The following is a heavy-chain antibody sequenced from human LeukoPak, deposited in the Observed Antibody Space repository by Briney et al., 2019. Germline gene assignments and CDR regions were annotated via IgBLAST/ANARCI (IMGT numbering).Heavy chain of an antibody. Sequence: GGSLRLSCAASGFSISDHFMSWVRQAPGKAPEWVSYITPEKTFHYIDSVKGRFTISRDNAKNSLYLQLNSLRAEDTAVYYCARGPYDYGEYIDYWGQGTLVTVSS. CDR2: ITPEKTF. CDR1: GFSISDHF. V-gene: IGHV3-69-1*01. CDR3: ARGPYDYGEYIDY. D-gene: IGHD4-17*01. J-gene: IGHJ4*02.